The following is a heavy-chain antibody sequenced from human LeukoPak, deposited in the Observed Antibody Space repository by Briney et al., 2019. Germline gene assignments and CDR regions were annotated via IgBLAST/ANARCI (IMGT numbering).Heavy chain of an antibody. J-gene: IGHJ4*02. Sequence: GGSLRLSCAASGFTFSTFAMIWVRQPPGKGLEWVSSIFPSGGEIHYADSVRGRFTISRDNSKSTLSLQMNSLRAEDTAVYYCARVLVRCGWCFDYWGQGTLVTVSS. CDR2: IFPSGGEI. CDR3: ARVLVRCGWCFDY. V-gene: IGHV3-23*01. D-gene: IGHD6-19*01. CDR1: GFTFSTFA.